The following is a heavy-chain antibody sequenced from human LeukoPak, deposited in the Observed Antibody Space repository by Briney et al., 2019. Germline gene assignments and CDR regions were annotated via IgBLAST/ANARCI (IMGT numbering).Heavy chain of an antibody. CDR3: ARGRPESYCGGDCYPPFDY. J-gene: IGHJ4*02. Sequence: QTLSLTCTVSGCSISSVGYYWLWIRQHPGKGLEWLVYIYYSGSTYYNPSLKSRVTISVDTSKNQFSLKLSSVTAADTAVYYCARGRPESYCGGDCYPPFDYWGQGTLVTVSS. D-gene: IGHD2-21*02. CDR1: GCSISSVGYY. CDR2: IYYSGST. V-gene: IGHV4-31*03.